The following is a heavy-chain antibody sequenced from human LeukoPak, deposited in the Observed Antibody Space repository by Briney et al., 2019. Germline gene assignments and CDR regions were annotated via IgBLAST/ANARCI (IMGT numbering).Heavy chain of an antibody. CDR1: GGSISSDAHFYH. V-gene: IGHV4-39*07. Sequence: SETLSLTCIVSGGSISSDAHFYHWGWIRQPPGKGLEWIGSFYHSGSTYYNPSLKSRVTILVDMSRKQFSLKLVSVTAADTAMYYCARHSDSGYDYYYYYGMDVWGQGTPVTVSS. D-gene: IGHD5-12*01. J-gene: IGHJ6*02. CDR3: ARHSDSGYDYYYYYGMDV. CDR2: FYHSGST.